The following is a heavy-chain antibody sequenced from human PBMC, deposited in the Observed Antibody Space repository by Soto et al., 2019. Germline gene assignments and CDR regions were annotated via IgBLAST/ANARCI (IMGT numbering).Heavy chain of an antibody. D-gene: IGHD6-6*01. J-gene: IGHJ4*02. V-gene: IGHV5-51*01. Sequence: GEPLKISCKGSWYSFSNYWIGWVRQVPGKGLEWLGIIYPGESHTRYGPSFQGQVTISADKSINIAYLQWSSLKASDTAIYYCARVGHSAARLEFWGPGTLVTVSS. CDR2: IYPGESHT. CDR3: ARVGHSAARLEF. CDR1: WYSFSNYW.